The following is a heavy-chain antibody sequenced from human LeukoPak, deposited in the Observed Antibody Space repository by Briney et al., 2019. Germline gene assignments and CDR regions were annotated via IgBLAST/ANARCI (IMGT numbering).Heavy chain of an antibody. D-gene: IGHD6-19*01. J-gene: IGHJ4*02. CDR2: IYYSGST. CDR1: GGSISSYY. Sequence: PSETLSLTCTVSGGSISSYYWSWIRQPPGKGLEWIGYIYYSGSTNYNPSLKSRVTISVDTSKNQFSLKLSSVTAADTAVYYCARARGSGWYGDKFFDYWGQGTLVTVSS. CDR3: ARARGSGWYGDKFFDY. V-gene: IGHV4-59*01.